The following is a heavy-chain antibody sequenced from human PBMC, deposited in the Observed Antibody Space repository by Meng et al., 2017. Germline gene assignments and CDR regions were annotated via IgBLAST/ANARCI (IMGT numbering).Heavy chain of an antibody. CDR2: INPNSGGT. J-gene: IGHJ4*02. V-gene: IGHV1-2*02. D-gene: IGHD6-19*01. Sequence: QVRQVQAGAEVKKPGASVKVSCKAAGYTFTSYGISWVRQAPGQGLEWMGWINPNSGGTNYAQKFQGRVTMTRDTSISTAYMELSRLRSDDTAVYYCARTYSSGWYDEDYWGQGTLVTVSS. CDR3: ARTYSSGWYDEDY. CDR1: GYTFTSYG.